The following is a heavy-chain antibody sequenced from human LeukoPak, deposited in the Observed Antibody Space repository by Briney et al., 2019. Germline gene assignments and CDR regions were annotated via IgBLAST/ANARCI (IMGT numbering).Heavy chain of an antibody. J-gene: IGHJ6*02. Sequence: GGSLRISRAAPGFTFSSYAMSWVRPAPGKGVEWVSAISGSGGGTYYADSVKGRFTISRDNSKNTLYLQMNSLRAEDTAVYYCAKVKDYDILTGYYGYYGMDVWGRGTTVTVSS. CDR1: GFTFSSYA. CDR3: AKVKDYDILTGYYGYYGMDV. V-gene: IGHV3-23*01. D-gene: IGHD3-9*01. CDR2: ISGSGGGT.